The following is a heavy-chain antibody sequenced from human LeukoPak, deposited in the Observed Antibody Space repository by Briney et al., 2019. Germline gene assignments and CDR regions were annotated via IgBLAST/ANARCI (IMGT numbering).Heavy chain of an antibody. J-gene: IGHJ5*02. CDR1: GGTFSSYA. V-gene: IGHV1-69*04. D-gene: IGHD2-15*01. Sequence: GASVKVSCKASGGTFSSYAIGWVRQAPGQGLEWMGRIIPILGIANYAQKFQGRVTITADKSTSTAYMELSSLRSEDTAVYYCARGGRGGSSRAAVNWFDPWGQGTLVTVSS. CDR2: IIPILGIA. CDR3: ARGGRGGSSRAAVNWFDP.